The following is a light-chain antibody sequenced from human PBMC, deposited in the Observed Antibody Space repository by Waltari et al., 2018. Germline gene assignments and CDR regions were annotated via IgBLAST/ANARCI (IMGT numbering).Light chain of an antibody. V-gene: IGLV1-44*01. CDR3: ASWDDSVGGHGV. J-gene: IGLJ3*02. CDR1: RSNIGYNT. Sequence: QSVLTQPPSASGTPGQRVTMSCSGSRSNIGYNTVNWYQPLPGTATRLLIYGNNYGSSVGPGRVFGAKSGTSASLAISWVQAGDEADYFCASWDDSVGGHGVFGGGTKLTVL. CDR2: GNN.